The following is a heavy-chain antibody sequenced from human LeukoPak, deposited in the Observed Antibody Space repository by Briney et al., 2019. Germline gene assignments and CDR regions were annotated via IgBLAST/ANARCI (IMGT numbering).Heavy chain of an antibody. CDR2: INPNGGST. CDR3: ARGLYSGGDY. Sequence: ASVKVSCKASGYTFTTYYIHWVRQAPGQGLEWMGIINPNGGSTTYAQKFQGRVTMTRDTSTSTVYMELRSLRSEDTAAYYCARGLYSGGDYWGQGTLDTVSS. V-gene: IGHV1-46*01. J-gene: IGHJ4*02. CDR1: GYTFTTYY. D-gene: IGHD1-26*01.